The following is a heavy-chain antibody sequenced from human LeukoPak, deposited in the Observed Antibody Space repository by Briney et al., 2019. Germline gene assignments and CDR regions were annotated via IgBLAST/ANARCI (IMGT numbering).Heavy chain of an antibody. CDR3: AKPQDYGDYVPYDY. CDR2: ISGSGGST. V-gene: IGHV3-23*01. J-gene: IGHJ4*02. D-gene: IGHD4-17*01. Sequence: QPGGSLRLSCAASGFTFSSYAMSWVRQAPGKGLEWVSAISGSGGSTYYADSVKGRFTISRDNSKNTLYLQMNSLRAEDTAVYYCAKPQDYGDYVPYDYWGQGTLVTVSS. CDR1: GFTFSSYA.